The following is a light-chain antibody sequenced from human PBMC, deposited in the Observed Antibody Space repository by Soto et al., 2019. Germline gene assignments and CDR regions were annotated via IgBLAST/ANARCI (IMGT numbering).Light chain of an antibody. Sequence: QAVVTQPASVSGSPGQSITISCTGTSSDVGGYNYVSWYQHHPGKAPKLMIYDVTNRPSGVSNRFSGSKSGNTASLTISGLQAEDEADYYCTSYTTSSPYLVFGGGTKVTVL. CDR1: SSDVGGYNY. J-gene: IGLJ3*02. CDR3: TSYTTSSPYLV. V-gene: IGLV2-14*03. CDR2: DVT.